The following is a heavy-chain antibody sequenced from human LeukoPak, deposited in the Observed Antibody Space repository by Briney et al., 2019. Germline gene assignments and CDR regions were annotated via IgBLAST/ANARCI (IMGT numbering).Heavy chain of an antibody. Sequence: SQTLSLTCAVSGGSISSGGYSWSWIRQPPGKGLEWIGYIYHSGSTYYNPSLKSRVTISVDTSKNQFSLKVNSLTAADTAVYYCTRASRAAAGVPYYFDYWGQGTLVTVSA. V-gene: IGHV4-30-2*05. CDR2: IYHSGST. CDR3: TRASRAAAGVPYYFDY. D-gene: IGHD6-13*01. J-gene: IGHJ4*02. CDR1: GGSISSGGYS.